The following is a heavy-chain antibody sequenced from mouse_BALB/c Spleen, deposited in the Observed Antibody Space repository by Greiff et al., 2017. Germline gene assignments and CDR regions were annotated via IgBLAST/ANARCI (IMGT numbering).Heavy chain of an antibody. D-gene: IGHD3-3*01. CDR1: GYTFTDYE. V-gene: IGHV1-15*01. Sequence: VQLQQSGAELVRPGASVTLSCKASGYTFTDYEMHWVKQTPVHGLEWIGAIDPETGGTAYNQKFKGKATLTADKSSSTAYMVLRSLTSEDSAVYYCTRRGTHYFDYWGQGTTLTVSS. CDR3: TRRGTHYFDY. J-gene: IGHJ2*01. CDR2: IDPETGGT.